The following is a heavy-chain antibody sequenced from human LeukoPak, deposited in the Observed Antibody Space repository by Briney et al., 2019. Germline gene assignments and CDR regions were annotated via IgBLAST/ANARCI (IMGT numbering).Heavy chain of an antibody. CDR1: GGTFTSYA. Sequence: SVKVSCKASGGTFTSYAISWVRQAPGQGLEWMGGIIPIFGTANYAQKFQGRVTITADESTSKAYMELSSLTSADTAVYYCARDRDYYNSSGRWGFDFWGQGTVVTVSS. J-gene: IGHJ4*02. CDR3: ARDRDYYNSSGRWGFDF. V-gene: IGHV1-69*13. D-gene: IGHD3-22*01. CDR2: IIPIFGTA.